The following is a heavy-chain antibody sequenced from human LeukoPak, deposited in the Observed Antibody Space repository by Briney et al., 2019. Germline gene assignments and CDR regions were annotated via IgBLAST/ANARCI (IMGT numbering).Heavy chain of an antibody. D-gene: IGHD3-22*01. V-gene: IGHV1-24*01. J-gene: IGHJ3*02. CDR2: FDPEDGET. CDR1: GYTLTELS. Sequence: ASVKVSCKVSGYTLTELSMHWVRQAPGKGLEWMGAFDPEDGETIYAQKFQGRVTMTEDTSIDTAYMELSSLRSDDTAVYYCTTYVPYYDSSGYYIHAFYIWDQGTMVTVSS. CDR3: TTYVPYYDSSGYYIHAFYI.